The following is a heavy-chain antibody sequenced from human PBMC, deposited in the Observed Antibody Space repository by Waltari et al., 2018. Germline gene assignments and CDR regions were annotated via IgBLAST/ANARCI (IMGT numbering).Heavy chain of an antibody. CDR3: ARDTSGWYPLYYYYGMDV. V-gene: IGHV1-69*01. J-gene: IGHJ6*02. Sequence: QVQLVQSGAEVKKPGSSVKVSCKASGGTFSSYAISWVRQAPGHGLEWMGGIIPIFGTANYAQKFQGRVTITADESTSTAYMELNSLRAEDTAVYYCARDTSGWYPLYYYYGMDVWGQGTTVTVSS. CDR1: GGTFSSYA. CDR2: IIPIFGTA. D-gene: IGHD6-19*01.